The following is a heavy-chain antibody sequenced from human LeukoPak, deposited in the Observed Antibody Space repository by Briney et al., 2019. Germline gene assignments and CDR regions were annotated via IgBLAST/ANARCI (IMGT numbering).Heavy chain of an antibody. V-gene: IGHV4-59*01. Sequence: SETLSLTCTVSGGSISTYYWNWIRQPPGKGLEWIGYIYHSGSTNYNPSLQSRVTISADTSKNQFSLNLNSVTAADTAVYYCARGGAARLHFQNWGQGTLVTVSS. J-gene: IGHJ1*01. CDR3: ARGGAARLHFQN. CDR1: GGSISTYY. CDR2: IYHSGST. D-gene: IGHD6-6*01.